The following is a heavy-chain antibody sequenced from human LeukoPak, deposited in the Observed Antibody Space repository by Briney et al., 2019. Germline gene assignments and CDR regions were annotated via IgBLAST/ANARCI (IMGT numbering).Heavy chain of an antibody. Sequence: ASVKVSCKASGYTFTSYDINWVRQATGQGLEWMGWMNPNSGNTGYAQKFQGRVTMTRNTSISTAYMELSSLRSEDTAVYYCARGRHSYGYWECYFDYWGQGTLVTVSS. V-gene: IGHV1-8*01. D-gene: IGHD5-18*01. CDR2: MNPNSGNT. CDR3: ARGRHSYGYWECYFDY. CDR1: GYTFTSYD. J-gene: IGHJ4*02.